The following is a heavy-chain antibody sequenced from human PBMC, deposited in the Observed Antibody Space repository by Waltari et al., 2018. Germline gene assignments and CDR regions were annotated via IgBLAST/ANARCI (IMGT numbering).Heavy chain of an antibody. D-gene: IGHD1-26*01. CDR3: ARDPGPIVGAPDF. J-gene: IGHJ4*02. CDR2: INPKNGDT. V-gene: IGHV1-2*02. Sequence: QVQLVQSGTEVKKTGASVRVSCQASGYTFPAYHLHWVRQTPGQGFEWMGWINPKNGDTSYAQNFLGRVTMTRDTSINTAYMDLSGLRSDDAAVFYCARDPGPIVGAPDFWGQGTLVTVSS. CDR1: GYTFPAYH.